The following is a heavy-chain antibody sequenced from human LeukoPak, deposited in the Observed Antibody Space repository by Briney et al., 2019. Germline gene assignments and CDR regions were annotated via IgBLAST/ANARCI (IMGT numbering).Heavy chain of an antibody. CDR2: IYIGGST. CDR1: GFTVSSNY. Sequence: GGSLRLSCAASGFTVSSNYMSWVRQAPGRGLEWVSVIYIGGSTYYADSLKGRFTISRDNSKNTLYLQMNSLRAEDTALYYCAVDSGAYRGAFGIWGQGTMVTVSS. V-gene: IGHV3-66*01. J-gene: IGHJ3*02. CDR3: AVDSGAYRGAFGI. D-gene: IGHD3-22*01.